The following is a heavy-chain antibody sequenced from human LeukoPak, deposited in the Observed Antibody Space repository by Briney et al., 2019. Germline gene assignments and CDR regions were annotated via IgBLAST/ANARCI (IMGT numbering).Heavy chain of an antibody. CDR1: GYTFTSYG. CDR3: ARVKGLVQIFDY. V-gene: IGHV1-18*01. J-gene: IGHJ4*02. CDR2: ISAYNGNT. Sequence: ASVKVSCKASGYTFTSYGISWVRQAPGQRLEWMGWISAYNGNTDYAQKLQGRVTMTTDTSTSTAYMELRSLRSDDTAVYYCARVKGLVQIFDYWGQGTLVTVSS. D-gene: IGHD6-13*01.